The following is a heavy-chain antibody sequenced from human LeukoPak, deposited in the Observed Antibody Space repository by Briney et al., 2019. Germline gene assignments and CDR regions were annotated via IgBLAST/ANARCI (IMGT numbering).Heavy chain of an antibody. CDR2: IYYSGST. J-gene: IGHJ5*02. V-gene: IGHV4-39*06. Sequence: SETLSLTCTVSGGSISSSSYYWGWIRQPPGKGLEWIGSIYYSGSTYYNPSLKSRVTISVDTSKNQFPLKLSSVTAADTAVYYCARDRSFTINWFDPWGQGTLVTVSS. D-gene: IGHD3-10*01. CDR1: GGSISSSSYY. CDR3: ARDRSFTINWFDP.